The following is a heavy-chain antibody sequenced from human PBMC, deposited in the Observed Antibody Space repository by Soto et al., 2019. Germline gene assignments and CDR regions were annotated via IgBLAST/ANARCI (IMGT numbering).Heavy chain of an antibody. D-gene: IGHD3-10*01. CDR2: ISGSGGST. Sequence: EVQLLESGGGLVQPGGSLRLSCAASGLTFSTYAMSWVRQAPGKGLEWVSAISGSGGSTYYADSVKGRFTISRDNSQNTLYLQMNSLRAEDTAVYYCAKSYSASGSSSYFDYWGQGTLVTVSS. V-gene: IGHV3-23*01. CDR1: GLTFSTYA. J-gene: IGHJ4*02. CDR3: AKSYSASGSSSYFDY.